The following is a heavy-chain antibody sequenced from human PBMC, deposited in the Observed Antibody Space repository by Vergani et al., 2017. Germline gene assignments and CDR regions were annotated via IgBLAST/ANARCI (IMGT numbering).Heavy chain of an antibody. D-gene: IGHD3-9*01. Sequence: QLQLQESGPGLVKPSETLSLTCTVSGGSISSSSYYWGWIRQPPGKGLEWIGSIYYSGSTYYNPSLKSRVPISVDTSKNQFSLKLSSVTAADTAVYYCARLSGRILTGYFYFDYWGQGTLVTVSS. CDR3: ARLSGRILTGYFYFDY. CDR2: IYYSGST. V-gene: IGHV4-39*01. J-gene: IGHJ4*02. CDR1: GGSISSSSYY.